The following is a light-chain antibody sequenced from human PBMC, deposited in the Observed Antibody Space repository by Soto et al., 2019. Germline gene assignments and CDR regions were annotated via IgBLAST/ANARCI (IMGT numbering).Light chain of an antibody. Sequence: DIQMTQSPWARAAPVGGGGTSTCRASHSISRWLAWYQQKPGKAPNLLIYDASSLEIGVPSRFSGSGSGTEFTLTISSLQPDDFATYYCKQYNSLLSFGGGNKGDIK. CDR1: HSISRW. J-gene: IGKJ4*01. V-gene: IGKV1-5*01. CDR2: DAS. CDR3: KQYNSLLS.